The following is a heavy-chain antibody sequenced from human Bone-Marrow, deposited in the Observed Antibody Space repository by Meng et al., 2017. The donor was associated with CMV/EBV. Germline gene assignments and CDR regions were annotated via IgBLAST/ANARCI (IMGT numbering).Heavy chain of an antibody. CDR2: ISSSGSTI. J-gene: IGHJ6*02. CDR1: GFTFSSYE. CDR3: ARHDYVWGSYRLYYGMDV. Sequence: GGSLRLSYAASGFTFSSYEMNWVRQAPGKGLEWVSYISSSGSTIYYADSVKGRFTISRDNAKNSLYLQMNSLRAEDTAVYYCARHDYVWGSYRLYYGMDVWGQGTTVTVSS. D-gene: IGHD3-16*02. V-gene: IGHV3-48*03.